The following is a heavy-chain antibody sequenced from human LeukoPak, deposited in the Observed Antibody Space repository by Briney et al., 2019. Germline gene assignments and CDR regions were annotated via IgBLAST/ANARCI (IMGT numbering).Heavy chain of an antibody. V-gene: IGHV3-23*01. CDR2: ISGSGGST. D-gene: IGHD5-18*01. J-gene: IGHJ4*02. Sequence: PGGSLRLSCAASGFTFSSYAMSWVRQAPGKGLEWVSAISGSGGSTYYADSVKGRFTVSRDNSKNTLYLQMNSLRAEDTAVYYCAKVRGYSYANEYHFDNWGQGTLVSVSS. CDR3: AKVRGYSYANEYHFDN. CDR1: GFTFSSYA.